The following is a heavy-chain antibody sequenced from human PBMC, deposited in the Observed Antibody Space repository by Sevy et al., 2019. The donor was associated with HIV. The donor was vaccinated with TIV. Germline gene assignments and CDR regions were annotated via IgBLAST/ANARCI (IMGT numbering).Heavy chain of an antibody. CDR3: VRDRPGPKHYMDV. V-gene: IGHV3-74*01. CDR2: IDTDGSDT. CDR1: GFIFSTDW. Sequence: GGSLRLSCLASGFIFSTDWMHWVRQAPGKGLVWVSRIDTDGSDTSYADSVKGRFTISRDNAKNTLYLQMNSLRAEDTAVYYCVRDRPGPKHYMDVWGKGTTVTVSS. J-gene: IGHJ6*03.